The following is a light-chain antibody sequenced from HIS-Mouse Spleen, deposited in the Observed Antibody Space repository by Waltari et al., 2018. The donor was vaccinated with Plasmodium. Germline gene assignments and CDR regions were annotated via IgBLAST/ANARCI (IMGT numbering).Light chain of an antibody. CDR3: QQYNNWSFT. V-gene: IGKV3-15*01. Sequence: EIVMTQSPATLSVSSGERANLSCRASQSVSRNLAWYQQKPGQAPRLLIYGASTRATGIPARFSGSGSGTEFTLTISSLQSEDFAVYYCQQYNNWSFTFGPGTKVDIK. CDR1: QSVSRN. CDR2: GAS. J-gene: IGKJ3*01.